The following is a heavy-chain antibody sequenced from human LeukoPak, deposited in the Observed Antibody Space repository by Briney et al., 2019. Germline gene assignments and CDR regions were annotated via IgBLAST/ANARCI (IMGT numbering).Heavy chain of an antibody. J-gene: IGHJ5*02. CDR3: ARDGYSGSDGVVPYNWFDP. CDR1: GFTFSSYS. Sequence: GGSLRLSCAASGFTFSSYSMNWVRQAPGKGLEWVSYISSSSSTIYYADSVKGRFTISRDNAKNSLYLQMNSLRAEDTAVYYCARDGYSGSDGVVPYNWFDPWGQGTLVTVSS. V-gene: IGHV3-48*01. D-gene: IGHD1-26*01. CDR2: ISSSSSTI.